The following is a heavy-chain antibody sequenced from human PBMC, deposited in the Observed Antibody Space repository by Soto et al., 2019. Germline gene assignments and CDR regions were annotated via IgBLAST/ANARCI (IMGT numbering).Heavy chain of an antibody. Sequence: PSETLSLTCTVSGGSISSYYWSWIRQPPGKGLEWIGYIYYSGSTNYNPSLKSRVTISVDTSKNQFSLKLSSVTAADTAVYYCARDWGYSSSSWSPEATSDYYYGMDVWGQGTTVTVSS. V-gene: IGHV4-59*01. CDR2: IYYSGST. J-gene: IGHJ6*02. CDR1: GGSISSYY. D-gene: IGHD6-6*01. CDR3: ARDWGYSSSSWSPEATSDYYYGMDV.